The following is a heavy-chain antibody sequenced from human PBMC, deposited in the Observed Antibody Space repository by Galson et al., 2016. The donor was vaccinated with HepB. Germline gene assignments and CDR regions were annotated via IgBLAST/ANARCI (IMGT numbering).Heavy chain of an antibody. CDR3: TTIGEVDTAMVTGWFDP. D-gene: IGHD5-18*01. J-gene: IGHJ5*02. Sequence: SLRLSCAASGFTFSNARMNWVRQAPGKGLEWVGRIKSKTDGGTTDYAAPVKGRFTISRDDSKDTLYLQMNSLKTEDTAVYYRTTIGEVDTAMVTGWFDPWGQGTLVTVSS. CDR2: IKSKTDGGTT. V-gene: IGHV3-15*07. CDR1: GFTFSNAR.